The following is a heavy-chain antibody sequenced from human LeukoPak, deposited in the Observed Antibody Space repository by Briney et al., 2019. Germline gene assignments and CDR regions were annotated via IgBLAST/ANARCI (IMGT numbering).Heavy chain of an antibody. D-gene: IGHD2-15*01. CDR1: GGSISSYY. CDR2: IYYSGST. J-gene: IGHJ5*02. Sequence: SETLSLTCTVSGGSISSYYWSWIRQPPGKGLEWIGYIYYSGSTNYNPPLKSRVTISVDTSKNQFSLKLSSVTAADTAVYYCARVYCSGGSCSFDPWGQGTLVTVSS. CDR3: ARVYCSGGSCSFDP. V-gene: IGHV4-59*01.